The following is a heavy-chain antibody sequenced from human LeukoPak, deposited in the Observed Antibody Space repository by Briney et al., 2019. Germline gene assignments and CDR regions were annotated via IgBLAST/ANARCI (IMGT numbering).Heavy chain of an antibody. CDR1: GFTFSNFD. CDR2: ISSDGVSK. D-gene: IGHD3-10*01. V-gene: IGHV3-30*18. J-gene: IGHJ4*02. Sequence: GGSLRLSCAASGFTFSNFDMHWVRQAPGKGLEWVAVISSDGVSKYYADSVKGRVTISRDNSKNTLYLQMNSLRAEDTAFYYCAKGLIGRLIHYYASGTYYNGDYWGQGTLVTVSS. CDR3: AKGLIGRLIHYYASGTYYNGDY.